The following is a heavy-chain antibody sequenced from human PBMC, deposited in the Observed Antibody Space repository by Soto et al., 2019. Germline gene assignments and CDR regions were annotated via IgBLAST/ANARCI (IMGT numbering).Heavy chain of an antibody. J-gene: IGHJ6*02. V-gene: IGHV3-15*01. CDR2: IKSKTDGGTT. D-gene: IGHD4-4*01. Sequence: GGSLRLSCAASGFTFSNAWMSWVRQAPGKGLEWVGRIKSKTDGGTTDYAAPVKGRFTISRDDSKNTLYLQMNSLKTEDTAVYYCTTESPYSNYYYYYYYGMDVWGQGTTVTVSS. CDR3: TTESPYSNYYYYYYYGMDV. CDR1: GFTFSNAW.